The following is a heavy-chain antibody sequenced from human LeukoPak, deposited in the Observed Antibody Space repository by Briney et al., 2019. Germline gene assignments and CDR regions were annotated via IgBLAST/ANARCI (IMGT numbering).Heavy chain of an antibody. CDR1: GFTFSSYW. J-gene: IGHJ5*02. D-gene: IGHD3-10*01. CDR2: IKSDGST. CDR3: ARAVTYFYGSVTYDWFDP. V-gene: IGHV3-74*01. Sequence: GGSLRLSCAASGFTFSSYWMHWVRQTPGKGLVWVSRIKSDGSTIYADSVKGRFTISRDNARNTMYLQMNSLRVEDTAMYYCARAVTYFYGSVTYDWFDPWGQGTLVTVSS.